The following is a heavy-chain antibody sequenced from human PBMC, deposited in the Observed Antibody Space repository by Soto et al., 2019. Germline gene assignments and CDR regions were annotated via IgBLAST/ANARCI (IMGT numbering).Heavy chain of an antibody. CDR1: GFTFSSYA. Sequence: GGSLRLSCAASGFTFSSYAMSWVRQAPGKGLEWVSAISGSGGSTYYADSVKGRFTISRDNSKNTLYLQMNSLRAEDTAVYYCAKEVSDYYDSSGYYDYWGQGTLVTVSS. J-gene: IGHJ4*02. CDR2: ISGSGGST. D-gene: IGHD3-22*01. V-gene: IGHV3-23*01. CDR3: AKEVSDYYDSSGYYDY.